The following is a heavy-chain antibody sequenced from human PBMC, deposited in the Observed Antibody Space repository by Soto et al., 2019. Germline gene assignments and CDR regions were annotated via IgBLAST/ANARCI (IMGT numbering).Heavy chain of an antibody. D-gene: IGHD6-13*01. CDR3: ASGSSASAYMDY. CDR2: IYNSGST. CDR1: GGSVSSGSDY. J-gene: IGHJ4*02. V-gene: IGHV4-61*01. Sequence: SETLSLTCTVSGGSVSSGSDYWSWIRQPPGRGLEWIGYIYNSGSTDYNTSLKSRVTISVDTSKNQFSLKLTSVTAADTAVYYCASGSSASAYMDYWGQGTQVTVSS.